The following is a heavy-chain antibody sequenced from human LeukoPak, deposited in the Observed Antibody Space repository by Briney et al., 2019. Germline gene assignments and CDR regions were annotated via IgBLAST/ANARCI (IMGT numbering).Heavy chain of an antibody. J-gene: IGHJ4*02. CDR3: ATDRGY. D-gene: IGHD3-10*01. CDR1: GYTLTELS. Sequence: ASVKVSCKVSGYTLTELSMHWVRPAPGKGLEWMGGFDPEDSKTVYAQEFQGRVTMTEDTSTDTAYMELSSLRSEDTAVFYCATDRGYWGQGTLVTVSS. V-gene: IGHV1-24*01. CDR2: FDPEDSKT.